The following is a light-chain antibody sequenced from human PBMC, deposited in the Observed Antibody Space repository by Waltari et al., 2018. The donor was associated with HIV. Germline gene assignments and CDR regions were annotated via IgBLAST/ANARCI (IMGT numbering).Light chain of an antibody. CDR1: SSDVGGYTY. J-gene: IGLJ1*01. Sequence: PGQSITISCTGTSSDVGGYTYVSWYQQHPGKAPKLMIYDVSKRPSGVSNRFSGSKSGNTASLTISGLQAEDEADYYCSSYTTSSGIFGTGTKVTVL. CDR3: SSYTTSSGI. V-gene: IGLV2-14*04. CDR2: DVS.